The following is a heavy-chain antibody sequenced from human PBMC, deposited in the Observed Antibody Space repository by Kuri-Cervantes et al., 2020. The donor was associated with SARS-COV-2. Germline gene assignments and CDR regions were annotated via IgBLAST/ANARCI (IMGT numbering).Heavy chain of an antibody. CDR2: ITTGGDTP. CDR3: AAYTPRGDY. J-gene: IGHJ4*02. D-gene: IGHD2-2*02. V-gene: IGHV3-23*01. Sequence: GGSLRLSCAASGFSFSSYGMSWVRQSPGKGLEWVSGITTGGDTPFYAGSVRGRFTISRDNSKDTVYLQMNTLRADDTGMYYCAAYTPRGDYWGQGTLVTVSS. CDR1: GFSFSSYG.